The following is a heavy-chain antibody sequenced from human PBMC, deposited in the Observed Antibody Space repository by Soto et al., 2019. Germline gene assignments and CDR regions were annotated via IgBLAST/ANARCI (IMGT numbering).Heavy chain of an antibody. Sequence: GRPMRLSCAASGLTFRSYAMSWVRQAPGKGLEWVSAISGSGGSTYYADSVKGRFTISRDNSKNTLYLQMNSLRAEDTAVYYCAKVRASLKSPIDYWGQGTLVTVCS. CDR3: AKVRASLKSPIDY. CDR1: GLTFRSYA. CDR2: ISGSGGST. J-gene: IGHJ4*02. V-gene: IGHV3-23*01. D-gene: IGHD3-16*01.